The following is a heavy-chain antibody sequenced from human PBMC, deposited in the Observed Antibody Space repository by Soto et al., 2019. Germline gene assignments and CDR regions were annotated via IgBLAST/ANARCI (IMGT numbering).Heavy chain of an antibody. CDR1: GGSISSYY. CDR2: IYYSGST. CDR3: AREDRDAFDS. Sequence: PSEILPLPCTVPGGSISSYYWSWIRQPPGKGREWIGYIYYSGSTNYNPSLKSRVTISVDTSKNQFSLKLSSVTAADTAVYYCAREDRDAFDSWGQGTLVTGS. J-gene: IGHJ3*02. V-gene: IGHV4-59*01.